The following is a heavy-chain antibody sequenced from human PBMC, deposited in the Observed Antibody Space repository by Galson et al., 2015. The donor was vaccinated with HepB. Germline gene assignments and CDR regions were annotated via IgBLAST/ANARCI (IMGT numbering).Heavy chain of an antibody. CDR3: AKEGEVGALDY. CDR2: ISSNGGST. V-gene: IGHV3-64D*06. Sequence: SLRLSCAASGFTFSSYAMHWVRQAPGKGLEYVSAISSNGGSTYYADSVKGRFTISRDNSKNTLYLQMSSLRAEDTAVYYCAKEGEVGALDYWGQGTLVTVSS. CDR1: GFTFSSYA. J-gene: IGHJ4*02. D-gene: IGHD1-26*01.